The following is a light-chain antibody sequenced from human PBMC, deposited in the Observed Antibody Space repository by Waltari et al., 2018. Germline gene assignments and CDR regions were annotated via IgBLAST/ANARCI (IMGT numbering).Light chain of an antibody. CDR3: QQYNNWPPLFT. Sequence: EIVMTQSPATLSVSPGDRATLSCRASQTISSNLAWYQQRPGQAPRLLIYGASNRATGIPARLSGTGYGTEFTLTISSLQSEDFAVYYCQQYNNWPPLFTFGPGTKVDMK. J-gene: IGKJ3*01. V-gene: IGKV3D-15*01. CDR2: GAS. CDR1: QTISSN.